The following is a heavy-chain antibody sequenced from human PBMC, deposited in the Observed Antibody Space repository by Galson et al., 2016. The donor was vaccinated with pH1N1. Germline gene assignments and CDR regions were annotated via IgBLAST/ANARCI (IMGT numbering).Heavy chain of an antibody. Sequence: SLRLSCAASGFTFSHYWMSWVRQAPGRGLEWVANIKENGSEKKYLDSVKGRFTISRDNARNTLYLQMDSLRAVDTAVYYCARETTISGVVMDSDSWGQGTQVTVSS. CDR3: ARETTISGVVMDSDS. V-gene: IGHV3-7*01. D-gene: IGHD3-3*01. CDR2: IKENGSEK. J-gene: IGHJ4*02. CDR1: GFTFSHYW.